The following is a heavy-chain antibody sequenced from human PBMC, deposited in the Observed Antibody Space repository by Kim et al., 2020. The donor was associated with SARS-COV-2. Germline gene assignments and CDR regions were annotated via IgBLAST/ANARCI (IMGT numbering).Heavy chain of an antibody. CDR3: ARAPSTYYYDSSGYQHTSYYYGMDV. J-gene: IGHJ6*02. D-gene: IGHD3-22*01. CDR2: ISSSSSYI. V-gene: IGHV3-21*01. CDR1: GFTFSSYS. Sequence: GGSLRLSCAASGFTFSSYSMNWVRQAPGKGLEWVSSISSSSSYIYYADSVKGRFTISRDNAKNSLYLQMNSLRAEDTAVYYCARAPSTYYYDSSGYQHTSYYYGMDVWGQGTTVTVSS.